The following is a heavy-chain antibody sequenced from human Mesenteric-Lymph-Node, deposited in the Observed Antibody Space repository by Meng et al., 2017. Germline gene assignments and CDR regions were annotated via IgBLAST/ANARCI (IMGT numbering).Heavy chain of an antibody. CDR1: GGSMSSGNYY. CDR3: ASFDHIPRRNYFDY. J-gene: IGHJ4*02. Sequence: VQLQGSGPGLVEPSQTLSLTCTVSGGSMSSGNYYWSWIRQPPGKGLEWIGYIHHSGSAYYNPSLKSRVSISVDTSKNQFSLNLNSMTAADTAVYYCASFDHIPRRNYFDYWGQGTLVTVSS. CDR2: IHHSGSA. V-gene: IGHV4-30-4*01. D-gene: IGHD2-21*01.